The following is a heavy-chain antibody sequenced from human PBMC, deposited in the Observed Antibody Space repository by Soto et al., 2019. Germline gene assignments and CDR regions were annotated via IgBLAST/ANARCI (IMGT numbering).Heavy chain of an antibody. CDR3: ARQQLALTYYYSGLDA. V-gene: IGHV3-48*02. CDR2: ISSSSSTI. J-gene: IGHJ6*02. Sequence: GGSLRLSCAASGFTFSSYSMNWVRQAPGKGLEWVSYISSSSSTIYYADSVKGRFTISRDNAKNSLYLQMNSLRDEDTAVYYCARQQLALTYYYSGLDAWGQGTKVTVS. CDR1: GFTFSSYS. D-gene: IGHD6-6*01.